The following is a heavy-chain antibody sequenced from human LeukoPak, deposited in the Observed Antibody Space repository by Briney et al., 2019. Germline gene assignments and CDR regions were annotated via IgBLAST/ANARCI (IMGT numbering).Heavy chain of an antibody. J-gene: IGHJ6*02. CDR1: GFTFSSYW. CDR2: IKQDGSEK. CDR3: ARASFSSSWAYYYYYGMDV. V-gene: IGHV3-7*01. Sequence: GGSLRLSCAASGFTFSSYWMSWVRQAPGKGLEWVANIKQDGSEKYYVDSVKGRFTISRDNAKNSLYLQMNSLRAGDTAVYYCARASFSSSWAYYYYYGMDVWGQGTTVTVSS. D-gene: IGHD6-13*01.